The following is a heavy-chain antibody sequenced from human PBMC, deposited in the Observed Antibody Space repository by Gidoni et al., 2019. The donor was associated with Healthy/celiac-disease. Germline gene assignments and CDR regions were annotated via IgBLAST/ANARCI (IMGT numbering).Heavy chain of an antibody. D-gene: IGHD1-26*01. J-gene: IGHJ5*02. Sequence: QVQLNQWGAGLLKPSAPLSLTSAVSGGSFSGYYGNWIRQPPGKGLEWIGEINHSGSTNYSPSRKSRVTISVDTSKNQFALRLSSVTAADTAVYYCARGRGGGGSYYHWFDPWGQGTLVTVSS. V-gene: IGHV4-34*01. CDR3: ARGRGGGGSYYHWFDP. CDR1: GGSFSGYY. CDR2: INHSGST.